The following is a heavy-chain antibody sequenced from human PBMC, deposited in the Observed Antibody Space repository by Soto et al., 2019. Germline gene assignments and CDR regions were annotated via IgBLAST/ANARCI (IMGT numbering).Heavy chain of an antibody. CDR3: ARDVGYYDSSGFHSYFDY. CDR1: GGSISSYY. D-gene: IGHD3-22*01. CDR2: IYYSGST. V-gene: IGHV4-59*01. Sequence: SETLSLTCTVSGGSISSYYWSWIRQPPGKGLEWIGYIYYSGSTNYNPSLKSQVTISVDTSKNQFSLKLSSVTAADTAVYYCARDVGYYDSSGFHSYFDYWGQGTQVTVSS. J-gene: IGHJ4*02.